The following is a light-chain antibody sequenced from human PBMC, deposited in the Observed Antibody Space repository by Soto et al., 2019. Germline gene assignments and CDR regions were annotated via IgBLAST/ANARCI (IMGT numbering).Light chain of an antibody. Sequence: EIVLTQSTGTLSLSPGERATISCRASQSVSSSYLAWYQQKPGQAPRFLIYGASIRATGIPDRFSGSGSGTDFTLTISKLEPEDVAVYYCQQYGSSPLTFGQGTKEEIK. J-gene: IGKJ1*01. V-gene: IGKV3-20*01. CDR2: GAS. CDR1: QSVSSSY. CDR3: QQYGSSPLT.